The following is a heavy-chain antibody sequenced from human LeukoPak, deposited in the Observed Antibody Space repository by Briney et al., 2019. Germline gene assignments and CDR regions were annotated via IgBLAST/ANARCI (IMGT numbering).Heavy chain of an antibody. D-gene: IGHD1-26*01. CDR2: INPDSGGT. CDR3: AQGATTPRGAFGL. CDR1: GYTFTNYY. V-gene: IGHV1-2*02. Sequence: ASVKVSCKASGYTFTNYYIHWIRQAPGQGLEWMGWINPDSGGTNSAQRFQGRVTMTRDTSIRTAYMELSRLSADDTAVYYCAQGATTPRGAFGLWGQGTMITVSS. J-gene: IGHJ3*01.